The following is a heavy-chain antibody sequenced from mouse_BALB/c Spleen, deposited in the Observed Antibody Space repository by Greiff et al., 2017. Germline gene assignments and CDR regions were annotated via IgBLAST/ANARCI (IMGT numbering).Heavy chain of an antibody. CDR1: GYSITSDYA. CDR3: ARRQLGCFDY. V-gene: IGHV3-2*02. Sequence: DVKLVESGPGLVKPSQSLSLTCTVTGYSITSDYAWNWIRQFPGNKLEWMGYISYSGSTSYNPSLKSRISITRDTSKNQFFLQLNSVTTEDTATYYCARRQLGCFDYWGQGTTLTVSS. D-gene: IGHD4-1*02. J-gene: IGHJ2*01. CDR2: ISYSGST.